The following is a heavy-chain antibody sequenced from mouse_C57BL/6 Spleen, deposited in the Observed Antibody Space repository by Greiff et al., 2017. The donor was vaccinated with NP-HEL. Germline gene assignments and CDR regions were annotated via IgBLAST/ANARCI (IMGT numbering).Heavy chain of an antibody. Sequence: VLLVESGAELVRPGASVTLSCKASGYTFTDYEMHWVKQTPVHGLEWIGAIDPETGGTAYNQKFKGKAILTADKSSSTAYMELRSLTSEDSAVYYCTSSYWGQGTTLTVSS. CDR1: GYTFTDYE. J-gene: IGHJ2*01. CDR3: TSSY. V-gene: IGHV1-15*01. CDR2: IDPETGGT.